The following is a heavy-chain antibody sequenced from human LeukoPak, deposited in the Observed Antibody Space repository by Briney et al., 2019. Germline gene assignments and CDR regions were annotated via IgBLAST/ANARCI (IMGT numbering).Heavy chain of an antibody. D-gene: IGHD2/OR15-2a*01. J-gene: IGHJ3*02. CDR2: ISYDGSDK. V-gene: IGHV3-30-3*01. CDR1: GFTFSSYA. Sequence: GGSLRLSCAASGFTFSSYAMHWVRQAPGKGLEWVAVISYDGSDKYYADSVKGRFTISRDNSKNTLYLQMNSLRAEDTAVYYCARGNLAGLSDAFDIWGQGTMVTVSS. CDR3: ARGNLAGLSDAFDI.